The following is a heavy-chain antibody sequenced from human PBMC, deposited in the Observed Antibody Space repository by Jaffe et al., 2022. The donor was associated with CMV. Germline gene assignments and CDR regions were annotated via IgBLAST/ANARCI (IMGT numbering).Heavy chain of an antibody. CDR3: ARVGDSSSWTHRYYYYYYGMDV. CDR2: IIPIFGTA. V-gene: IGHV1-69*01. CDR1: GGTFSSYA. Sequence: QVQLVQSGAEVKKPGSSVKVSCKASGGTFSSYAISWVRQAPGQGLEWMGGIIPIFGTANYAQKFQGRVTITADESTSTAYMELSSLRSEDTAVYYCARVGDSSSWTHRYYYYYYGMDVWGQGTTVTVSS. D-gene: IGHD6-13*01. J-gene: IGHJ6*02.